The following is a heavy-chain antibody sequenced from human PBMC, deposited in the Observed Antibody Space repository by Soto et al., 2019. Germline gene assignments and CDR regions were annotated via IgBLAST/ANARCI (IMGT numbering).Heavy chain of an antibody. CDR1: GVSITSYK. CDR3: ARDWSAFDY. Sequence: QVQLQESGPGLVKPSETLSLTCTVSGVSITSYKWTWIRQSPGKGLEWIAYMYSSGSSSYNPSLKSRATISMDTFRNQYSLQLNSASAADTAVYYCARDWSAFDYWGQGILVTVSS. CDR2: MYSSGSS. D-gene: IGHD2-15*01. J-gene: IGHJ4*02. V-gene: IGHV4-59*01.